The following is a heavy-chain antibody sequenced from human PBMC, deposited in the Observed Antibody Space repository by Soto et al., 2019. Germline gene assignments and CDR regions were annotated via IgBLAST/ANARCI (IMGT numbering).Heavy chain of an antibody. D-gene: IGHD6-19*01. CDR1: GDSVSSSNFY. CDR2: VYYSGST. V-gene: IGHV4-39*01. Sequence: QLQLQESGPGLVKPSETLSLTCSVSGDSVSSSNFYWGWLRQPPGKGLEWIGSVYYSGSTYYNPSLKSRVTMSVDPSKNQFSLKLSSVTAADAAVYCCARHPTFSGWEYYFDYWGQGTLVTVSS. J-gene: IGHJ4*02. CDR3: ARHPTFSGWEYYFDY.